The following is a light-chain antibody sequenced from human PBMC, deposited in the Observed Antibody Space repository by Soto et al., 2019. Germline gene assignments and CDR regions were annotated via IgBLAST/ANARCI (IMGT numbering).Light chain of an antibody. CDR2: DVS. V-gene: IGLV2-14*03. J-gene: IGLJ1*01. Sequence: QSLLTQPPSLSGSPGQSITISCTGTSRDVGGYNYVSWYQHHPGKVPKLVIYDVSKRPSGVSDRFSGSKSGNTASLTISGLQAEDEADYYCSSYSNSTTLYVFGTGTKVTVL. CDR1: SRDVGGYNY. CDR3: SSYSNSTTLYV.